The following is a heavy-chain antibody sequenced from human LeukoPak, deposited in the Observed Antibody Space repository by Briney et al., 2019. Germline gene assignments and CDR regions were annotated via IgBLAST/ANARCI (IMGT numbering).Heavy chain of an antibody. CDR3: ARDLVIRRRDGYNFRSLDAFDI. J-gene: IGHJ3*02. Sequence: PSETLSLTCTVSGGSISSYYWSWIRQPPGKGLEWIGYIYYSGSTNYNPSLKSRVTISVDTSKNQFSLKLSSVTAADTAVYYCARDLVIRRRDGYNFRSLDAFDIWGQGTMVTVSS. CDR2: IYYSGST. V-gene: IGHV4-59*01. D-gene: IGHD5-24*01. CDR1: GGSISSYY.